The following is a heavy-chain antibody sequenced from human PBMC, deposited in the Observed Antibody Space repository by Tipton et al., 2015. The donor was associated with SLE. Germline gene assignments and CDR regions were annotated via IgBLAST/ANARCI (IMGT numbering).Heavy chain of an antibody. V-gene: IGHV4-39*01. CDR1: GGSISRSNYY. Sequence: TLSLTCTVSGGSISRSNYYWSWIRPPPGKGLGWIGCIFYSGSTYYNPSLRSRVTISVYTSRNEFSLRLNSVTAADTAVYSCARRKDGYEYEERFFDYWGQGALITVSS. D-gene: IGHD2-21*02. CDR3: ARRKDGYEYEERFFDY. J-gene: IGHJ4*02. CDR2: IFYSGST.